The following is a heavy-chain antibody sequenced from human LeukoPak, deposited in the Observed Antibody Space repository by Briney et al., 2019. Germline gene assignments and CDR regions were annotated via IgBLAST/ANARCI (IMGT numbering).Heavy chain of an antibody. J-gene: IGHJ5*02. CDR2: IYRSGST. D-gene: IGHD2-21*01. V-gene: IGHV4-31*03. CDR1: GASISSSTYY. CDR3: ARSSIPNWFDP. Sequence: SQTLSLTCTVSGASISSSTYYWSWVRQSPGKGLEWIGYIYRSGSTYFNPSLKSRLSMSVATSQNQFSLNLSSVTAADTAVYYCARSSIPNWFDPWGQGTLVTVSS.